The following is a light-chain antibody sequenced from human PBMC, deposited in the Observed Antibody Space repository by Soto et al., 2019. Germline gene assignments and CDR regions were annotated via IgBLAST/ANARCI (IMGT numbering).Light chain of an antibody. Sequence: EIVMTQSPATLSVSPGGRATLSCRASQSISDTLAWYQQKPGQAPRLLIHGASTRATGFPARFSGSGSGTDFTLTISSLQSEDFAVYYCQQDYNLPITFGPGTRLEIK. J-gene: IGKJ5*01. V-gene: IGKV3-15*01. CDR2: GAS. CDR3: QQDYNLPIT. CDR1: QSISDT.